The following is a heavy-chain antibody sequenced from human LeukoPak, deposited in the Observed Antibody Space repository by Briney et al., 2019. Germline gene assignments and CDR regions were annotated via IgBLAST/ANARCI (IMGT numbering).Heavy chain of an antibody. D-gene: IGHD2-15*01. CDR2: IWYDGSNK. Sequence: GGSLRLSCATSGFTFNRFGMHWVRQAPGKGLEWVAVIWYDGSNKYYADSVKGRFTISRDNSKNTLYLQMNSLRAEDTAVYYCVREGPDCSGGSCYSHYYYGMDVWGQGTTVTVSS. J-gene: IGHJ6*02. CDR1: GFTFNRFG. V-gene: IGHV3-33*01. CDR3: VREGPDCSGGSCYSHYYYGMDV.